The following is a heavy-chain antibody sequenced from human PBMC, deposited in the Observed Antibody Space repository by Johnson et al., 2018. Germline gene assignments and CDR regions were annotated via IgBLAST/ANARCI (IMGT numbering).Heavy chain of an antibody. Sequence: VQSGGSLRLSCAASGFTFSNYAMTWVRQAPAKGLEWVSTIGGSSDYKKYADSVKGRFTISRDNSKNPRYVERNRLTAEDTAVYYCARKVVAAKSRVDPGGPGTLVTVSS. CDR2: IGGSSDYK. D-gene: IGHD1-14*01. CDR1: GFTFSNYA. J-gene: IGHJ5*02. V-gene: IGHV3-23*01. CDR3: ARKVVAAKSRVDP.